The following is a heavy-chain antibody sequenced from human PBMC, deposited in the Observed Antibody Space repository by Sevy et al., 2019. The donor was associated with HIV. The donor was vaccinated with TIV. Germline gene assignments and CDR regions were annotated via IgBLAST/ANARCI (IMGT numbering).Heavy chain of an antibody. CDR1: GDSVSSNSAA. CDR3: ARDPAVYYDSRGVAFDI. J-gene: IGHJ3*02. CDR2: TYYRSKWYN. Sequence: SQTLSLTCAISGDSVSSNSAAWNWIRQSPSRGLEWLGRTYYRSKWYNDYAVSVKSRITINPDTSKNQFSLHLNSVTPEDTAVYYCARDPAVYYDSRGVAFDIWGQGTMVTVSS. V-gene: IGHV6-1*01. D-gene: IGHD3-22*01.